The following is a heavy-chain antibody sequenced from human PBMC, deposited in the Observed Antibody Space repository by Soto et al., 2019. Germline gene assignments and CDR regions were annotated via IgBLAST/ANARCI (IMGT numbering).Heavy chain of an antibody. V-gene: IGHV3-48*01. CDR1: GFTFSSYS. CDR3: ARDLRYCSGGSCYEGYYFDY. CDR2: ISSSSSTT. Sequence: GGSLRLSCAASGFTFSSYSMNWVRQAPGKGLEWVSYISSSSSTTYYADSVKGRFTISRDNAKNSLYLQMNSLRAEDTAVYYCARDLRYCSGGSCYEGYYFDYWGQGTLVTVSS. D-gene: IGHD2-15*01. J-gene: IGHJ4*02.